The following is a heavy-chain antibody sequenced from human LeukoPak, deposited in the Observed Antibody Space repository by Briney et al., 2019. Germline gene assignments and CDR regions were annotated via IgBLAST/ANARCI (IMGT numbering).Heavy chain of an antibody. J-gene: IGHJ6*03. V-gene: IGHV3-9*01. Sequence: PGGSLRLSCAASGFTFDDYAMHWVRQAPGKGLEWASGISWNSGSIGYVDSVKGRFTISRDNAKNSLYLQMNSLRAEDTAVYYCARDKLEIYYYYYMDVWGKGTTVTVSS. CDR1: GFTFDDYA. D-gene: IGHD1-1*01. CDR3: ARDKLEIYYYYYMDV. CDR2: ISWNSGSI.